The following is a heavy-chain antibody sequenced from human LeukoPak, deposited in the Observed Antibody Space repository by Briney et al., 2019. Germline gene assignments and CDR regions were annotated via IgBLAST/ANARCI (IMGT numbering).Heavy chain of an antibody. J-gene: IGHJ4*02. CDR1: GGSISSYY. D-gene: IGHD3-10*01. V-gene: IGHV4-59*01. CDR2: IYYSGST. Sequence: SETLSLTCTVSGGSISSYYWSWIRQPPGKGLEWIGYIYYSGSTNYNPSLKSRVTISVDTSKNQFSLKLSSVTAADTAVYYCAREDCGSGSYYGCYFDYWGQGTLVTVSS. CDR3: AREDCGSGSYYGCYFDY.